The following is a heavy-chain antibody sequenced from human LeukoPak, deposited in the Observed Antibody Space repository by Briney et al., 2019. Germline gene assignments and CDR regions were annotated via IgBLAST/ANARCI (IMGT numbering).Heavy chain of an antibody. J-gene: IGHJ4*02. V-gene: IGHV1-8*01. CDR2: MNPNSGNT. Sequence: ASVKVSRKASGYTFTSYDINWVRQATGQGLEWMGWMNPNSGNTGYAQKFQGRVTMTRNTSISTAYMELSSLRSEDTAVYYCAKRAPLRIAAAEGDYFDYWGQGNLVTVSS. D-gene: IGHD6-13*01. CDR1: GYTFTSYD. CDR3: AKRAPLRIAAAEGDYFDY.